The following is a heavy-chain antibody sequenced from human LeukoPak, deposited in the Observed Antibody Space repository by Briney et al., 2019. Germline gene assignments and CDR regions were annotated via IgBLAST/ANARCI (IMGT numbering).Heavy chain of an antibody. CDR1: GGSISSYY. D-gene: IGHD1-26*01. CDR3: ASPWELQEAGY. CDR2: IYYSGST. V-gene: IGHV4-59*12. J-gene: IGHJ4*02. Sequence: PSETLSLTCTVSGGSISSYYWSWIRQPPGKGLEWIGYIYYSGSTNYNPSLKSRVTISVDTSKNQFSLKLSSVTAADTAVYYCASPWELQEAGYWGQGTLVTVSS.